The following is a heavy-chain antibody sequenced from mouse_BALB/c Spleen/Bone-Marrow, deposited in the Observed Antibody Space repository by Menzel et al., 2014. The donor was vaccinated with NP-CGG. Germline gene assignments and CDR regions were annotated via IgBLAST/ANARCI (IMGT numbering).Heavy chain of an antibody. J-gene: IGHJ4*01. CDR2: IYPGDGDT. Sequence: QVQLQQSGAELVRPGSSVKISCKASGYAFSSYWMSWVKQRPGQGLEWIGQIYPGDGDTNYNGKFKGKATLTADKSSSTAYMQLSRLTSEDSAVYFCARWLPAMDYWGQGTSVTVSS. CDR3: ARWLPAMDY. V-gene: IGHV1-80*01. D-gene: IGHD2-2*01. CDR1: GYAFSSYW.